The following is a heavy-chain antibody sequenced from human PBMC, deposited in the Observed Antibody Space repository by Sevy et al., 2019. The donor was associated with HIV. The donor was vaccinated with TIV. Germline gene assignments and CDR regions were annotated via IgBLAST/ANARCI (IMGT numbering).Heavy chain of an antibody. V-gene: IGHV3-49*04. CDR1: GFNIADYY. D-gene: IGHD3-10*01. J-gene: IGHJ5*02. CDR2: IITKNHGGTR. Sequence: GGSLRLSCTGSGFNIADYYMTWVRQAPGKGLDWVGFIITKNHGGTREYGASVKGRFTISRDDSKNTIYLQMHSLKTEETGIYYCARHAREAWRGSGVYYNVTDGFDPWGQGTLVTVSS. CDR3: ARHAREAWRGSGVYYNVTDGFDP.